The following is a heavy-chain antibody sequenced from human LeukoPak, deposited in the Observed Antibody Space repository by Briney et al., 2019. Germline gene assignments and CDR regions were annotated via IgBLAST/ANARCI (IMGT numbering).Heavy chain of an antibody. CDR2: IYTSGST. Sequence: ASETLSLTCTVSGGSISSYYWSWIRQPAGKGLEWIGRIYTSGSTNYDPSLKSRVTISVDKSNNQFSLMLSSVTAADTAVYYCARGKQYAVDYWGQGILVTVSS. V-gene: IGHV4-4*07. CDR3: ARGKQYAVDY. J-gene: IGHJ4*02. D-gene: IGHD6-19*01. CDR1: GGSISSYY.